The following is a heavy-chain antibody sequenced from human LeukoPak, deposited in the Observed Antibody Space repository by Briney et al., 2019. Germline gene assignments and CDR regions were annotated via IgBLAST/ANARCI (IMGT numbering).Heavy chain of an antibody. CDR3: AKDRSYTDVWYAADY. V-gene: IGHV3-30*18. CDR2: ISYDGSNK. D-gene: IGHD3-3*01. J-gene: IGHJ4*02. Sequence: PGASLRLSCAASGFTFSSYGMHWVRQAPGKGLEWVAVISYDGSNKYYADSVKGRFTISRDNSKNTLYLQMNSLRAEDTAVFYCAKDRSYTDVWYAADYWGQGTLVTVSS. CDR1: GFTFSSYG.